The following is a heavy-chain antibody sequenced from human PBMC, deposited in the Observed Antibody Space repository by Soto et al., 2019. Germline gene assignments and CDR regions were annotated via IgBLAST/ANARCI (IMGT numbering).Heavy chain of an antibody. CDR3: ARTMDYDILTGPFARYYFDY. CDR1: GYTFTSYG. Sequence: GASVKVSCKASGYTFTSYGISWVRQAPGQGLEWMGWISAYNGNTNYAQKLQGRVTMTTDTSTSTAYMELRSLRSDDTAVYYCARTMDYDILTGPFARYYFDYWGQGTLVTVSS. CDR2: ISAYNGNT. V-gene: IGHV1-18*01. J-gene: IGHJ4*02. D-gene: IGHD3-9*01.